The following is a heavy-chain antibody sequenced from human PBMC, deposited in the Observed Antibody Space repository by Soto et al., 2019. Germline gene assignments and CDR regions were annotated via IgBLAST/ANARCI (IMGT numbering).Heavy chain of an antibody. Sequence: ASVKVSCKASGYTFTSYDINWVRQATGQGLEWMGWMNPNSGNTGYAQKFQGRVTMTRNTSISTAYMELSSLRSEDTAVYYCARHGKDCSGGSCRVLNLFDPWGQGTLVTVSS. CDR1: GYTFTSYD. D-gene: IGHD2-15*01. J-gene: IGHJ5*02. V-gene: IGHV1-8*01. CDR2: MNPNSGNT. CDR3: ARHGKDCSGGSCRVLNLFDP.